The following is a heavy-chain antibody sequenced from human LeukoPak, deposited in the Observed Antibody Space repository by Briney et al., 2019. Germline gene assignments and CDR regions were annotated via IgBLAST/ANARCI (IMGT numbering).Heavy chain of an antibody. V-gene: IGHV4-39*07. CDR3: ARGSDFWSGYNYASDYYYYMDV. Sequence: SETLSLTCTVSGGSISSSSYYWGWIRQPPGKGLEWIGSIYYSGSTYYNPSFKSRVTMSVDTSKNQFSLKLSSVTAADTAVYYCARGSDFWSGYNYASDYYYYMDVWGKGTTVTVSS. J-gene: IGHJ6*03. D-gene: IGHD3-3*01. CDR1: GGSISSSSYY. CDR2: IYYSGST.